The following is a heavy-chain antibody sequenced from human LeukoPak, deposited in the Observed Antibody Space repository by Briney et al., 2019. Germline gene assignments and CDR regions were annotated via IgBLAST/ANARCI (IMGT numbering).Heavy chain of an antibody. CDR2: VYHSGTT. V-gene: IGHV4-31*03. D-gene: IGHD3-10*01. CDR3: ARWAVRGVVNFDY. Sequence: SETLSLTCSVSGGPISSGGYYWSWIHQHPGMGLEWIGHVYHSGTTNYNPSLKSRVTISADTSKNQFSLKLNSVTAADTAVYFCARWAVRGVVNFDYWGQGIRVTVSS. J-gene: IGHJ4*02. CDR1: GGPISSGGYY.